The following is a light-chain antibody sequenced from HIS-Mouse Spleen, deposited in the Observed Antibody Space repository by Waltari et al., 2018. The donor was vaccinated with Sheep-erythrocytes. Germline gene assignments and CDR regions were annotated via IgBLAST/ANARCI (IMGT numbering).Light chain of an antibody. CDR2: EGS. J-gene: IGLJ3*02. CDR3: CSYAGSSTPWV. CDR1: SLDAGSYHL. V-gene: IGLV2-23*01. Sequence: SALPQPASASGSPGQSLTISFTGTSLDAGSYHLFSWYHQHPGKAPKLMIYEGSKRPSGVSNRFSGSKSGNTASLTISGLQAEDEADYYCCSYAGSSTPWVFGGGTKLTVL.